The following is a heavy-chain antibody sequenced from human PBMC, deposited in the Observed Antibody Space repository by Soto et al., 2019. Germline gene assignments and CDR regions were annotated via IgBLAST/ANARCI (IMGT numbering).Heavy chain of an antibody. Sequence: SETLSLTCTVSGGSISSSSYYWGWIRQPPGKGLEWIGSIYYSGSTYYNPSLKSRVTISVDTSKNQFSLKLSSVTAADTAVYYCARHLDDGSGYYHYRKSVSRQGTTVTVSS. CDR3: ARHLDDGSGYYHYRKSV. CDR2: IYYSGST. J-gene: IGHJ6*01. D-gene: IGHD3-10*01. V-gene: IGHV4-39*01. CDR1: GGSISSSSYY.